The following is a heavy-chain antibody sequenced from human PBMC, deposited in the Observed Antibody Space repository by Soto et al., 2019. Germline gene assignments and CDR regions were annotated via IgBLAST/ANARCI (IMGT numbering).Heavy chain of an antibody. CDR2: ISAYNGNT. D-gene: IGHD6-13*01. Sequence: GASVKVSCKASGYTFTSYGISWLRQAPGQGLEWMGWISAYNGNTNYAQKLQGRVTMTTDTSTSTAYMELRSLRSDDTAVYYCARDYLLRRSSSFCVDYWGQGTLVTVSS. CDR1: GYTFTSYG. V-gene: IGHV1-18*04. J-gene: IGHJ4*02. CDR3: ARDYLLRRSSSFCVDY.